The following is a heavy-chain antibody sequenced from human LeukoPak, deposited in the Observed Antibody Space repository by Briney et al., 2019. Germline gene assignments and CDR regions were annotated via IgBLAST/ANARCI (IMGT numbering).Heavy chain of an antibody. V-gene: IGHV4-34*01. D-gene: IGHD3-10*01. CDR1: GGSFSGYY. CDR3: ARSYYYGSGSYYMMAYYYYYTDV. J-gene: IGHJ6*03. CDR2: INHSGST. Sequence: SETLSLTCAVYGGSFSGYYWSWIRQPPGKGLEWIGEINHSGSTNYNPSLKSRVTISVDTSKNQFSLKLSSVTAADTAVYYCARSYYYGSGSYYMMAYYYYYTDVWGKGTTVTVSS.